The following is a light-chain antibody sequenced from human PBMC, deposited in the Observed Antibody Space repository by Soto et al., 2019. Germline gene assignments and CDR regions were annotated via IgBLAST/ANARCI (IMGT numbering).Light chain of an antibody. CDR2: DSS. Sequence: EIVLTQSPATLSLSPGERATLSCRASQSISNLLTWYQQKPGQAPRLLIYDSSNRATGIPARFSGSGSGTDFTLTIISLEPEDFAFCYCHLRSKWLTFGGGTKVEIK. CDR3: HLRSKWLT. J-gene: IGKJ4*01. CDR1: QSISNL. V-gene: IGKV3-11*01.